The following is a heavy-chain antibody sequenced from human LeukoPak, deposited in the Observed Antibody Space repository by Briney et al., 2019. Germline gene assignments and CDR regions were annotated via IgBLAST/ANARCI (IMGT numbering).Heavy chain of an antibody. CDR3: ARAPDYGDDGNYGMDV. V-gene: IGHV1-2*02. CDR1: GYTFTGYY. D-gene: IGHD4-17*01. CDR2: INPNSGGT. J-gene: IGHJ6*01. Sequence: GASLKLSCEASGYTFTGYYMHWVRQAPGQGLEWMGWINPNSGGTNYAQKFQGRVTMTRDTSISTAYMELSRLRSDDTAVYYCARAPDYGDDGNYGMDVWGQGTTVTASS.